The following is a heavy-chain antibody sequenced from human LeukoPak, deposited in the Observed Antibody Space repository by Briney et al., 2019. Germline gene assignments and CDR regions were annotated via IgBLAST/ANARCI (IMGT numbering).Heavy chain of an antibody. CDR2: ISDDGSNT. D-gene: IGHD5-18*01. J-gene: IGHJ2*01. CDR1: GFTFSTYG. V-gene: IGHV3-30*18. CDR3: AKDADTATIIYWYFDL. Sequence: GGSLRLSCAASGFTFSTYGMHWVRQAPGKGLEWVAVISDDGSNTYYADSVKGRFTISRDNSKNTLYLQLNSLRTEDTAVYYCAKDADTATIIYWYFDLWGRGTLVTVSS.